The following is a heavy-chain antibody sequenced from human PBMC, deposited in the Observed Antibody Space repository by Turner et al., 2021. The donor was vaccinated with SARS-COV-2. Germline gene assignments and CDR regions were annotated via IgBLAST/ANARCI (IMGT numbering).Heavy chain of an antibody. CDR3: ATETITMIVVANWYFDL. Sequence: QLHLQEWGPGLVTPSETLSLTCSVSGGSISSSTYSWGWIRQPPGKGLECIGNIYYSGSTYYNPSLKSRVTISVDTSKNQFYLKLSSVTAADTAVYYCATETITMIVVANWYFDLWGRGTLVTVSS. J-gene: IGHJ2*01. D-gene: IGHD3-22*01. CDR2: IYYSGST. CDR1: GGSISSSTYS. V-gene: IGHV4-39*02.